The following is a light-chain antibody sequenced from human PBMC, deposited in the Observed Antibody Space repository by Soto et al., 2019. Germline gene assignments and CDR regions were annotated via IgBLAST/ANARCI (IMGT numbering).Light chain of an antibody. Sequence: EIVLTQSPATLSLSPGERATLSCRASQGVSSYLAWYQQKPGQAPRLLIYDASNRATGIPARFSGSGSGTDFTLNISSLEPEDFAVYYCQQRSNWPSTFGGGTKVEIK. CDR2: DAS. CDR3: QQRSNWPST. CDR1: QGVSSY. J-gene: IGKJ4*01. V-gene: IGKV3-11*01.